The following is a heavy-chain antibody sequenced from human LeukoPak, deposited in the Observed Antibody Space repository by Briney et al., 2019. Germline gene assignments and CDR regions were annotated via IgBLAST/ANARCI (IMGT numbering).Heavy chain of an antibody. V-gene: IGHV4-59*08. D-gene: IGHD3-3*01. CDR3: ARQAIFGVVGIDY. Sequence: SETLSLTCTVSGGSISSYYWSWIRQPPGKGLEWIGHIYYSGSTYYNPSLKSRVTISVDTSKNQFSLKLSSVTAADTAVYYCARQAIFGVVGIDYWGQGTLGTVSS. CDR1: GGSISSYY. J-gene: IGHJ4*02. CDR2: IYYSGST.